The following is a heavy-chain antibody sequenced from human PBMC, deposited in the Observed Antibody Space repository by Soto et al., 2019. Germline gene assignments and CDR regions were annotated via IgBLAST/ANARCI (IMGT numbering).Heavy chain of an antibody. V-gene: IGHV1-69*13. Sequence: SVKVSCKASGGTFSSYAISWVRQAPGQGLEWMGGIIPIFGTANYAQKFQGRVTITADESTSTAYMELSSLRSEDTAVYYCARRRIDYGGNSGRFDPWGQGTLVTVPA. D-gene: IGHD4-17*01. CDR3: ARRRIDYGGNSGRFDP. CDR2: IIPIFGTA. CDR1: GGTFSSYA. J-gene: IGHJ5*02.